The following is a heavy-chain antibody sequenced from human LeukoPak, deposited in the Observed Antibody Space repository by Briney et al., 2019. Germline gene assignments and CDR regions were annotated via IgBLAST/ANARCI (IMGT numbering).Heavy chain of an antibody. CDR1: GFTFSSHS. Sequence: GGSLRLSCAASGFTFSSHSMNWVRQAPGKGLEWVSLITSSSSHIYYADSVNGRFTISRDNAKNSLYLQLNSLRAEDTAVYYCVRLGFCSGGSCYGYYYMDVWGKGTMVTVSS. CDR3: VRLGFCSGGSCYGYYYMDV. D-gene: IGHD2-15*01. V-gene: IGHV3-21*01. CDR2: ITSSSSHI. J-gene: IGHJ6*03.